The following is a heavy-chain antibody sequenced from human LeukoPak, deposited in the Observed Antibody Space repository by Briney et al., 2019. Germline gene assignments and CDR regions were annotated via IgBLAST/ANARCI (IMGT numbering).Heavy chain of an antibody. CDR1: GGSISSYY. Sequence: SETLSLTCTASGGSISSYYWSWIRQPPGKGLEWIGYIYYSGSTNYNPSLKSRLTISVDTSKNQFSLKLNSVTAADTAVYYCARDRSEFDYWGQGTRVTVSS. V-gene: IGHV4-59*01. CDR2: IYYSGST. J-gene: IGHJ4*02. CDR3: ARDRSEFDY.